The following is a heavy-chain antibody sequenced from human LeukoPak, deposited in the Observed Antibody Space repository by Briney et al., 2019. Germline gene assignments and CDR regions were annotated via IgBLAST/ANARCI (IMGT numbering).Heavy chain of an antibody. D-gene: IGHD3-10*01. Sequence: GASVKVSCKASGYRFSDYYMFWIRQAPGQGLKWVGWINPKTGVTSYAQKFQGRVTVTTDTSISTLYMELHSLTSDDTALYYCARDHISGKDDRNFDYWGQGTLVTVSS. V-gene: IGHV1-2*02. CDR2: INPKTGVT. CDR3: ARDHISGKDDRNFDY. CDR1: GYRFSDYY. J-gene: IGHJ4*02.